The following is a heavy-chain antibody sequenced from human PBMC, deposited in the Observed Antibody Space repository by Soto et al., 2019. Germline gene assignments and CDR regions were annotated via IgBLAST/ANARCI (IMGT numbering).Heavy chain of an antibody. CDR3: ARHNDDSSGYREYYFDY. CDR2: IYYSGST. D-gene: IGHD3-22*01. CDR1: GGSMSSSGYS. Sequence: PSETLSLTCTVSGGSMSSSGYSWGWIRQPPGKGLEWIGSIYYSGSTYYNPSLKSRVTISVDTSKNQISLKLRSVTAADTAVYYCARHNDDSSGYREYYFDYWGQGTLVTSPQ. V-gene: IGHV4-39*01. J-gene: IGHJ4*02.